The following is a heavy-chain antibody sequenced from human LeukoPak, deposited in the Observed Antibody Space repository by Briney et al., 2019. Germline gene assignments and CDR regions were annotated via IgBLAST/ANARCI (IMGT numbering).Heavy chain of an antibody. CDR1: GGSFSGYY. V-gene: IGHV4-34*01. Sequence: SETLSLTCAVYGGSFSGYYWSWLRQPPGKGLEWIGEISHSGSTNYNPSLKSRVTISVDTSKNQFSLKLSSVTAADTAVYYCARHGDMVARAYYYYGMDVWGQGTTVTVSS. CDR2: ISHSGST. CDR3: ARHGDMVARAYYYYGMDV. D-gene: IGHD5-12*01. J-gene: IGHJ6*02.